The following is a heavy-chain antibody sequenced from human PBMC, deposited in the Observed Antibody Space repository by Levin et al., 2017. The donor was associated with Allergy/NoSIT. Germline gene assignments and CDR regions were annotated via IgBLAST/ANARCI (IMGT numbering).Heavy chain of an antibody. J-gene: IGHJ4*02. CDR3: ARDFKPTGTTFSENNQYDY. Sequence: GESLKISCKASGYTFTGYYMHWVRQAPGQGLEWMGRINPNSGGTNYAQKFQGRVTMTRDTSISTAYMELSRLRSDDTAVYYCARDFKPTGTTFSENNQYDYWGQGTLVTVSS. V-gene: IGHV1-2*06. CDR1: GYTFTGYY. CDR2: INPNSGGT. D-gene: IGHD1-7*01.